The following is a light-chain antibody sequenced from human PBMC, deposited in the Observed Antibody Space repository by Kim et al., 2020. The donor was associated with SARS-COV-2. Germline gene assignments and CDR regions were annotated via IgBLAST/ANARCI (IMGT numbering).Light chain of an antibody. V-gene: IGLV2-14*03. CDR1: SSDVGGYNY. Sequence: GQSITIACTGTSSDVGGYNYVSWDQQHPGKAPKRMIYDVSNRPSGVSNRFSGSKSGNTASLTISGLQAEDEADYYCSSYTSSSTWVFGGGTQLTVL. J-gene: IGLJ3*02. CDR2: DVS. CDR3: SSYTSSSTWV.